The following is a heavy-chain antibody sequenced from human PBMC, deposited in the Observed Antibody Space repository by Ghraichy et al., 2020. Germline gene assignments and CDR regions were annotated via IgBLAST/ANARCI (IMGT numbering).Heavy chain of an antibody. Sequence: GALRLSCAASGFTFSSYAMNWVRQAPGKGLEWVSSISTRSTYKNYAASVKGRFTVSRDNAKNSLFLQMDSLRADDTAVYYCARDVGFDNSAGGLDVWGHGTXXXXXS. CDR2: ISTRSTYK. CDR1: GFTFSSYA. D-gene: IGHD4-23*01. CDR3: ARDVGFDNSAGGLDV. V-gene: IGHV3-21*01. J-gene: IGHJ6*02.